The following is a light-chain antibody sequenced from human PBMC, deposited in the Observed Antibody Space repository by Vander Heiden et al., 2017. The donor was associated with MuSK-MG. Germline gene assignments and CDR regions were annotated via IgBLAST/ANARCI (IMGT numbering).Light chain of an antibody. V-gene: IGKV1-39*01. CDR1: ENIHNY. Sequence: DIQMTTSPRSLSASVGERVTRPCRASENIHNYLNWYQQRPGKAPKLLIFAASRLERRVPARFSGGGDGTDLTLTITSRQREDFASYYCQQTNNNPMFTVGNGTKVDIK. J-gene: IGKJ3*01. CDR2: AAS. CDR3: QQTNNNPMFT.